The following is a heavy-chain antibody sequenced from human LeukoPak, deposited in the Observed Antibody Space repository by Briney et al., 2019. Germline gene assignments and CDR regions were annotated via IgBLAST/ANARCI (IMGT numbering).Heavy chain of an antibody. Sequence: GASVKVSCKASGYRFTSNYVNWVRQAPGQELAWMGIINPNGGGTTYTGKFQGRVTMTRDTSTSTVYMELSSLRPDDTAVYYCTRDPISSNWPRGHFFDPWGQGTLVTVSS. J-gene: IGHJ5*02. D-gene: IGHD3-3*02. CDR2: INPNGGGT. CDR3: TRDPISSNWPRGHFFDP. V-gene: IGHV1-46*01. CDR1: GYRFTSNY.